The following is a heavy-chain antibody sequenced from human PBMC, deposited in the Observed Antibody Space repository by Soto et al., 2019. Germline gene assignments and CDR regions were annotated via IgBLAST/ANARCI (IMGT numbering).Heavy chain of an antibody. CDR3: ARHEGNGNVWPLDY. CDR2: IHYSGST. Sequence: SGALSLTCTVSGDSIGTTHSYWAWSRQSPGKGLEWIGNIHYSGSTYYMPSLRSRVTLSVDTSKNQFSLRLTSVTAEDTAVYYCARHEGNGNVWPLDYWGQGILVTVS. CDR1: GDSIGTTHSY. V-gene: IGHV4-39*01. J-gene: IGHJ4*02. D-gene: IGHD2-8*01.